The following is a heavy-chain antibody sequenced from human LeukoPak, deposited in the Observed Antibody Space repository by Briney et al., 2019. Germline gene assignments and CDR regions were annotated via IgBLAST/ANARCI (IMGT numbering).Heavy chain of an antibody. D-gene: IGHD2-2*01. J-gene: IGHJ4*02. CDR1: GFTFSNAW. CDR3: TTLVPAATRPAG. Sequence: GGSLRLSCAASGFTFSNAWTSWVRQAPGKGLEWVGRIKSKADGGTTDYAAPVKGRFTISRDDSKNTLYLQMNSLKTEDTAVYYCTTLVPAATRPAGWGQGTLVTVSS. V-gene: IGHV3-15*01. CDR2: IKSKADGGTT.